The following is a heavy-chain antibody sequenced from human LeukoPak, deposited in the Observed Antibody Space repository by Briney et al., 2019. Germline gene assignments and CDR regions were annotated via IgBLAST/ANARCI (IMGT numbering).Heavy chain of an antibody. CDR3: ARGPREAGIVPDY. CDR2: ISSSSSTI. J-gene: IGHJ4*02. Sequence: GGALRLSCAASGFTFSGYSMNWVRQAPGKGLDWVAYISSSSSTIYYAASVKGRFTISRDNAKNSLFLEMNSLRAEDTAVYYCARGPREAGIVPDYWGQGTLVIVSS. CDR1: GFTFSGYS. V-gene: IGHV3-48*04. D-gene: IGHD2/OR15-2a*01.